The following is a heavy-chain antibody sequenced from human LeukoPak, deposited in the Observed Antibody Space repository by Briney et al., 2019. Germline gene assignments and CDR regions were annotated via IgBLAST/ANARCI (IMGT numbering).Heavy chain of an antibody. CDR2: INPNSGGT. J-gene: IGHJ4*02. V-gene: IGHV1-2*02. Sequence: ASVKVSCKASGYTFTGYYMHWVRQAPGQGLEWMGWINPNSGGTNYAQKFQGRVTMTRDTSISTAYMELNRLSSDDTAVYYCARGRRVTMIVVVSLRAGYFDYWGQGTLVTVSS. D-gene: IGHD3-22*01. CDR1: GYTFTGYY. CDR3: ARGRRVTMIVVVSLRAGYFDY.